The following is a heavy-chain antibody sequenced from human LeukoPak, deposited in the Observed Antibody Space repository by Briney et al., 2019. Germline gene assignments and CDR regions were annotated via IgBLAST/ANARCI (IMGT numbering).Heavy chain of an antibody. J-gene: IGHJ4*02. CDR1: GFTFISYY. D-gene: IGHD3-22*01. V-gene: IGHV1-46*01. CDR2: INPNTDST. CDR3: ARDYYDSSGYYYAD. Sequence: ASVKVSCKTSGFTFISYYMHWVRQAPGQGLEWMGIINPNTDSTSYARKFQGRFAITSDTSTSTVYMELTSLISEDTAVYYCARDYYDSSGYYYADWGQGTLVTVSS.